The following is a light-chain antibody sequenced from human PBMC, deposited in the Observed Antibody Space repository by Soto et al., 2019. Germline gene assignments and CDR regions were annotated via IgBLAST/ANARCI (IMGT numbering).Light chain of an antibody. J-gene: IGKJ2*01. CDR3: LQYNSWPPHT. V-gene: IGKV3-15*01. CDR1: QNVSSN. Sequence: EIMMTQSPATLSVSPGERATLSCRASQNVSSNLVWYQQKPGQAPRLLIYGASTRATGIPARFNGSGSGTGFTLTISSLQSEDFAVYYCLQYNSWPPHTFGRGTKLEIK. CDR2: GAS.